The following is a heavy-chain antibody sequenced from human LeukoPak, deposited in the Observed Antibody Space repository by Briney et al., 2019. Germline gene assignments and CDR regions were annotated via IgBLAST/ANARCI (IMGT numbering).Heavy chain of an antibody. CDR3: ARDCSGSSCYWIH. Sequence: ASVKVSCKASGYTFYSYGISWVRHPPGQGLEWLGYISAYNGNTNYAQKVQGRITMTTDTSTSTAYMEMRSLRSDDTAVYYCARDCSGSSCYWIHWGQGTLVTVSS. D-gene: IGHD2-15*01. V-gene: IGHV1-18*01. CDR2: ISAYNGNT. CDR1: GYTFYSYG. J-gene: IGHJ4*02.